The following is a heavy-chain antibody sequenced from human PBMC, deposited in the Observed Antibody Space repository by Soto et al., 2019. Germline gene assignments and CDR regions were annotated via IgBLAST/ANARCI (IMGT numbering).Heavy chain of an antibody. V-gene: IGHV3-33*01. CDR3: ARDPLDLYSSGWATFDY. CDR2: IWYDGSNK. D-gene: IGHD6-19*01. J-gene: IGHJ4*02. Sequence: GGSLRLSCAASGFTFSSYGMHWVRQAPGKGLEWVAVIWYDGSNKYYADSVKGRFTISRDNSKNTLYLQMNSLRAEDTAVYYCARDPLDLYSSGWATFDYWGQGTLVTVSS. CDR1: GFTFSSYG.